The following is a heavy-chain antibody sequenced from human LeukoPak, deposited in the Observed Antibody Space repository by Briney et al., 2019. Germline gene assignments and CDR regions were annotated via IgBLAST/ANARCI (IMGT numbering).Heavy chain of an antibody. CDR3: ANLLGYCSSTSCYPLDY. Sequence: ASVKVSCKASGYTFTSYGFSWVRQAPGQGLEWMGWISAYNGNTNYGQKFQGRVTMTTDTSTSTAYMELRSLRPDDTAVYYCANLLGYCSSTSCYPLDYWGQGTLVTVSS. J-gene: IGHJ4*02. V-gene: IGHV1-18*01. CDR1: GYTFTSYG. D-gene: IGHD2-2*01. CDR2: ISAYNGNT.